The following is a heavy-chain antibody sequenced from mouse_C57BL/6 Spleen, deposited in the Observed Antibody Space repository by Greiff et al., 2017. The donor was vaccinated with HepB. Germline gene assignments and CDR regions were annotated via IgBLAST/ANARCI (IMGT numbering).Heavy chain of an antibody. Sequence: EVQGVESGGGLVKPGGSLKLSCAASGFTFSDYGMHWVRQAPEKGLEWVAYISSGSSTIYYADTVKGRFTISRDNAKNTLFLQMTSLRSEDTAMYYCARVGYDVWYFDVWGTGTTVTVSS. CDR2: ISSGSSTI. CDR1: GFTFSDYG. V-gene: IGHV5-17*01. J-gene: IGHJ1*03. CDR3: ARVGYDVWYFDV. D-gene: IGHD2-2*01.